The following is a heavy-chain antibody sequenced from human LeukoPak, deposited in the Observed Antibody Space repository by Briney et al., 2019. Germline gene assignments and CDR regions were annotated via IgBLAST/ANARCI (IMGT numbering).Heavy chain of an antibody. CDR1: GYSISSGYY. CDR3: TRAAMYDGDGYYGFSFDY. CDR2: IYHSGSP. Sequence: SETLSLTCTVSGYSISSGYYWGWIRLPPGKGLEWIGSIYHSGSPSYNPSLKSRVTISVDTSKNQFSLKLISVTAADTALYYCTRAAMYDGDGYYGFSFDYWGQGTLVTVSS. V-gene: IGHV4-38-2*02. J-gene: IGHJ4*02. D-gene: IGHD3-22*01.